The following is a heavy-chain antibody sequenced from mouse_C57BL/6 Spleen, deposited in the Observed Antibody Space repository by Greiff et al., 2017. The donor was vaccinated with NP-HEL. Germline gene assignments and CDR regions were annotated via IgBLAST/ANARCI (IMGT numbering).Heavy chain of an antibody. CDR1: GYTFTDYE. V-gene: IGHV1-15*01. Sequence: QVQLKESGAELVRPGASVTLSCKASGYTFTDYEMHWVKQTPVHGLEWIGAIDPETGGTAYNQKFKGKAILTADKSSSTAYMELRSLTSEDSAVYYCTRWGGGYYFDYWGQGTTLTVSS. CDR3: TRWGGGYYFDY. CDR2: IDPETGGT. J-gene: IGHJ2*01.